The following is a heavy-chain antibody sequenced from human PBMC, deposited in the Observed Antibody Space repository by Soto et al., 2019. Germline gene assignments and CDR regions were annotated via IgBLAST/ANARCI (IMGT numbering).Heavy chain of an antibody. Sequence: ASVKVSCKASGYTFTGYYMHWVRQAPGQGLEWMGWINPNSGGTNYAQKFQGWVTMTRDTSISTAYMELSRLRSDDTAVYYCARRYSSSWTAGGMDVWGQGTMVTVSS. J-gene: IGHJ6*02. V-gene: IGHV1-2*04. D-gene: IGHD6-13*01. CDR3: ARRYSSSWTAGGMDV. CDR1: GYTFTGYY. CDR2: INPNSGGT.